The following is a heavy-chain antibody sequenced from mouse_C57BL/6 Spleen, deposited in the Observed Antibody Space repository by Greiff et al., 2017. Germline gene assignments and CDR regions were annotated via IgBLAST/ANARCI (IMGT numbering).Heavy chain of an antibody. CDR2: IDPSDSET. D-gene: IGHD3-1*01. CDR3: ARVLGKGYFDV. V-gene: IGHV1-52*01. Sequence: QVQLQQPGAELVRPGSSVKLSCKASGYTFTSYWMHWVKQRPIQGLEWIGNIDPSDSETHYNQKFKDKATLTVDTSSSTAYMQLSSLPSEDSAVYYCARVLGKGYFDVWGTGTTVTVSS. CDR1: GYTFTSYW. J-gene: IGHJ1*03.